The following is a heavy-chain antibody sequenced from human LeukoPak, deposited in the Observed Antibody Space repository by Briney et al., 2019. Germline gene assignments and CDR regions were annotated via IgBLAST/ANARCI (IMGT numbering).Heavy chain of an antibody. V-gene: IGHV4-34*01. D-gene: IGHD6-19*01. CDR3: ARQYSSGWYKGYFQY. Sequence: SETLSLTCGVNGGSFSGYYWSWIRQPPGKGLEWIGEINHSGSTNYNPSLKSRVTISVDTSKNPFSLKLSSVTAADTAVYYCARQYSSGWYKGYFQYWGQGTLVTVSS. CDR2: INHSGST. J-gene: IGHJ1*01. CDR1: GGSFSGYY.